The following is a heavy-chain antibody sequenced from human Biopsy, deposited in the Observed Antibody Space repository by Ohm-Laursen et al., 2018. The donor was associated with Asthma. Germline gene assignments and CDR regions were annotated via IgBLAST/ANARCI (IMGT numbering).Heavy chain of an antibody. CDR2: IYYSGGT. CDR1: GGSISSSSYY. D-gene: IGHD3-3*01. Sequence: TLSLTCPVSGGSISSSSYYWGWIRQPPGKGLEWIGSIYYSGGTYHNPSLKSRVTIFVDTSKNQFFLKLSSVTAADMAVYYCARRITIFGVVAYFDYWGQGTLVTVSS. J-gene: IGHJ4*02. CDR3: ARRITIFGVVAYFDY. V-gene: IGHV4-39*01.